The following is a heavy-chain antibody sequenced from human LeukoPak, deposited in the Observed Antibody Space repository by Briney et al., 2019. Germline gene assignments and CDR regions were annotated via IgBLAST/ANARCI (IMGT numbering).Heavy chain of an antibody. CDR1: GFTVSSNY. CDR3: ARIQPDYIAT. Sequence: GGSLRLSCAASGFTVSSNYMSWVPQATGKGLVWVSVIYSGGSTYYADSVKGRFTISRDNSKNTLYLQINSLRAKDTAVYYCARIQPDYIATWGQRTLVTVSS. J-gene: IGHJ4*02. V-gene: IGHV3-53*01. CDR2: IYSGGST.